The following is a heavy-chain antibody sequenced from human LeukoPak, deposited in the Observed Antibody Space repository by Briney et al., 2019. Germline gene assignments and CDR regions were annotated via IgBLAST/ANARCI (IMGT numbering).Heavy chain of an antibody. D-gene: IGHD3-3*01. V-gene: IGHV4-34*01. CDR3: ARRTAYYDFWSGYHNWFDP. Sequence: PSETLSLTCAVYGGSFSGYYWSWISQPPGKGLEWIGEINHSGSTNYNPSLKSRVTISVDTSKNQFSLKLSSVTAADTAVYYCARRTAYYDFWSGYHNWFDPWGQGTLVTVSS. CDR2: INHSGST. J-gene: IGHJ5*02. CDR1: GGSFSGYY.